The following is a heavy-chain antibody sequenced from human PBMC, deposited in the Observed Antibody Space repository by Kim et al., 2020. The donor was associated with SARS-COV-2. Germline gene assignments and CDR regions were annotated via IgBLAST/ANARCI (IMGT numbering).Heavy chain of an antibody. V-gene: IGHV4-34*01. Sequence: SETLSLTCAVYGGSFSGYYWSWIRQPPGKGLEWIGEINHSGSTNYNPSLKSRVTISVDTSKNQFSLKLSSVTAADTAVYYCARERLGELSLKPYYFDYWGQGTLVTVSS. CDR3: ARERLGELSLKPYYFDY. CDR1: GGSFSGYY. J-gene: IGHJ4*02. CDR2: INHSGST. D-gene: IGHD3-16*02.